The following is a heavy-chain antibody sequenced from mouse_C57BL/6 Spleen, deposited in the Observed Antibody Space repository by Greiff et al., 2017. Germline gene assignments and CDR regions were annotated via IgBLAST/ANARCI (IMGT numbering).Heavy chain of an antibody. CDR2: IHPNSGST. CDR1: GYTFTSYW. Sequence: QVQLQQPGAELVKPGASVKLSCKASGYTFTSYWMHWVKQRPGQGLEWIGMIHPNSGSTNYNEKFKSKATLTVDKSSSTAYMQLSSRTSEDSAVYYCAREGTYYFDYWGQGTTLTVSS. J-gene: IGHJ2*01. V-gene: IGHV1-64*01. CDR3: AREGTYYFDY.